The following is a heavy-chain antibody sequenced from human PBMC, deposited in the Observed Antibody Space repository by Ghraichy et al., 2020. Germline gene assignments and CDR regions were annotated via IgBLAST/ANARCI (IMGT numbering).Heavy chain of an antibody. J-gene: IGHJ3*01. CDR2: IDPRGSYA. CDR1: GYSFTSYW. V-gene: IGHV5-10-1*01. D-gene: IGHD3-10*02. Sequence: GESLNISCKVSGYSFTSYWISWVRQKPGKGLEWMGSIDPRGSYANYSPSFQGHVTISTDRSISTAYLQWSTLKASDIATYYCARHVGSRDAFDFWAQGTMVTVSS. CDR3: ARHVGSRDAFDF.